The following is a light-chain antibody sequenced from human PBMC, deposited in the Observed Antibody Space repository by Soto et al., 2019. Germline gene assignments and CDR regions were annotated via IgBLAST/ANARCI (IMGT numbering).Light chain of an antibody. V-gene: IGKV3-20*01. Sequence: EIVLTQSPATLSLSPGERATLSCRASQTVSTNLAWYQQKPGQAPRLLIYGASNRATGVPDRFSGGGSGTDFTLTISRLEPEDFAVYFCQQYVTAPRTFGQGTKVDIK. CDR1: QTVSTN. CDR3: QQYVTAPRT. J-gene: IGKJ1*01. CDR2: GAS.